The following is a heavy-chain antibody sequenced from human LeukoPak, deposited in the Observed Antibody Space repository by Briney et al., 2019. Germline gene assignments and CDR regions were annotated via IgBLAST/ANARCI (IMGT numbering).Heavy chain of an antibody. CDR2: ISLFGSGT. CDR3: AQVGATGY. Sequence: GGSLRLSCAASGFTFSNYWLHWVRQAPAKGLVWVSRISLFGSGTNYEDSVKGRFTISRDTAKNTLYLQMNSLRAEDAAVYYCAQVGATGYWGRGTLVTVSS. D-gene: IGHD1-26*01. V-gene: IGHV3-74*01. J-gene: IGHJ4*02. CDR1: GFTFSNYW.